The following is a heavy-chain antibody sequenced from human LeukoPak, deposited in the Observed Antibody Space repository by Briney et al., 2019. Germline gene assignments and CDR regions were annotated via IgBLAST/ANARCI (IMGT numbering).Heavy chain of an antibody. CDR1: GYSFTSYW. Sequence: PGESLKISCKGSGYSFTSYWIGWVRQMPGKGLEWMGIIYPGDSDTRYSPSFQGQVTISADKSISTAYLQWSSLKASDTAMYYCARTYYYDSSGYYPIDYWGQGTLVTVSS. V-gene: IGHV5-51*01. J-gene: IGHJ4*02. CDR2: IYPGDSDT. CDR3: ARTYYYDSSGYYPIDY. D-gene: IGHD3-22*01.